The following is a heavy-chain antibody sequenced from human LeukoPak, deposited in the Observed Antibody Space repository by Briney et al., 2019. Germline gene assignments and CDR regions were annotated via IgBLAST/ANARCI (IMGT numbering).Heavy chain of an antibody. CDR2: ISSSSSYI. Sequence: GGSLRLSCAASGFTVSSNYMSWVRQAPGKGLEWVSSISSSSSYIYYADSVKGRFTISRDNAKNSLYLQMNSLRAEDTAVYYCARNPAGYCSGGSCYRWGQGTLVTVSS. J-gene: IGHJ4*02. V-gene: IGHV3-21*01. CDR3: ARNPAGYCSGGSCYR. D-gene: IGHD2-15*01. CDR1: GFTVSSNY.